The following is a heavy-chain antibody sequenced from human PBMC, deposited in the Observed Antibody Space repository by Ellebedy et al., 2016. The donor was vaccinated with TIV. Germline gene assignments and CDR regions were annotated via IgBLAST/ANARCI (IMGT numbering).Heavy chain of an antibody. V-gene: IGHV3-21*01. CDR1: GLSFSDYS. CDR2: ISSRSDYL. CDR3: ARDLGGADTAVNDF. D-gene: IGHD5-18*01. J-gene: IGHJ4*01. Sequence: GESLKISXAVSGLSFSDYSMNWVRQAPGKGLEWVSSISSRSDYLYYADSVKDRFTIFRDNAKNSLFLQMSSLRAEDTAVYYCARDLGGADTAVNDFWGHGTLVTVSS.